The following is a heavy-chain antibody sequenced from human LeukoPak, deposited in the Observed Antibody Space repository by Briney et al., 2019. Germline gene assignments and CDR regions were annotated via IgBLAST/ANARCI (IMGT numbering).Heavy chain of an antibody. CDR3: ARDGIAARPEDY. CDR1: GYTFASYG. CDR2: ISAYNGNT. Sequence: GASVKVSCKASGYTFASYGISWVRQAPGQGLEWMGWISAYNGNTNYAQKLQGRVTMTRDTSTSTVYMELSSLRSEDTAVYYCARDGIAARPEDYWGQGTLVTVSS. V-gene: IGHV1-18*01. J-gene: IGHJ4*02. D-gene: IGHD6-6*01.